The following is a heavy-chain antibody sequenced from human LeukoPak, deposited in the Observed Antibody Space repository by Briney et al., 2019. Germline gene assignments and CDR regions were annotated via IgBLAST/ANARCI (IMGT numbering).Heavy chain of an antibody. J-gene: IGHJ5*02. CDR3: AKGSGSGWYGWFAP. V-gene: IGHV3-23*01. Sequence: GGSLRLSCAASGFTFGSYAMTWVRQAPGKGLEWVSSIDASGGSTYYANSVKGRFTISRDNSKNTFYLQMNTLRADDTAVYYCAKGSGSGWYGWFAPWGQGTLVTVSS. D-gene: IGHD6-19*01. CDR1: GFTFGSYA. CDR2: IDASGGST.